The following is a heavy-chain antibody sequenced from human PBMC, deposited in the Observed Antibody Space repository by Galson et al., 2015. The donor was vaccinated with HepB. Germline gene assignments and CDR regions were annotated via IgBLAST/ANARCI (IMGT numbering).Heavy chain of an antibody. CDR1: GYSFTSYW. Sequence: QSGAEVKKPGESLKISCKGSGYSFTSYWIGWVRQMPGKGLEWMGIIYPGDSDTRYSPSFQGQVTISADKSISTAYLQWSSLKASDTAMYYCARHVEDTAMALYWYFDLWGRGTLVTVSS. CDR2: IYPGDSDT. V-gene: IGHV5-51*01. J-gene: IGHJ2*01. D-gene: IGHD5-18*01. CDR3: ARHVEDTAMALYWYFDL.